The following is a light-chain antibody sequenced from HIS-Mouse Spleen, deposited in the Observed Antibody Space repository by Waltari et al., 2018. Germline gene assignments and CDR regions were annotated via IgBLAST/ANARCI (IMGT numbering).Light chain of an antibody. J-gene: IGLJ2*01. CDR1: SSYFGGYNY. V-gene: IGLV2-11*01. CDR3: CSYAGSYTLV. CDR2: DVS. Sequence: QSALTQPRSVSGSPGQSVTIPCTGTSSYFGGYNYVHRYQQHPGKAPKLMIYDVSKRPSGVPDRFCGSKSGNTASLTISGLQAEDEADYYCCSYAGSYTLVFGGGTKLTVL.